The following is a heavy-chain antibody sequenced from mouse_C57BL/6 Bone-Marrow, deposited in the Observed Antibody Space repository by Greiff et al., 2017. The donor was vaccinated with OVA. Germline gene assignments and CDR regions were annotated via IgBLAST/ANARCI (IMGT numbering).Heavy chain of an antibody. V-gene: IGHV15-2*01. CDR1: DSEVFPIAY. Sequence: QVQLQQSGSELRSPGSSVKLSCKDFDSEVFPIAYMSWVRQKPGHGFEWIGGILPSIGRTIYGEKFEDKATLDADTLSNTAYLELNSLTSEDSAIYYGARVTTVVADYWYFDVWGTGTTVTVSS. CDR3: ARVTTVVADYWYFDV. J-gene: IGHJ1*03. CDR2: ILPSIGRT. D-gene: IGHD1-1*01.